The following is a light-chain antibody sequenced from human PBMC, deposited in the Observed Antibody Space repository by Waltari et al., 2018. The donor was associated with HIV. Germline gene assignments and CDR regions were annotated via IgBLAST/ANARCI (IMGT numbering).Light chain of an antibody. CDR1: QSRRHGDGFDY. V-gene: IGKV2-28*01. CDR2: LGS. Sequence: DIVMTQSPLSLAVTPGESASISCRSSQSRRHGDGFDYLDWYLQKPGQSPQLLIYLGSNRASGVPDRFRGSGSGADFSLEISKVEAEDVGLYFCMQTLQTPLTFGGGTKVEIK. J-gene: IGKJ4*01. CDR3: MQTLQTPLT.